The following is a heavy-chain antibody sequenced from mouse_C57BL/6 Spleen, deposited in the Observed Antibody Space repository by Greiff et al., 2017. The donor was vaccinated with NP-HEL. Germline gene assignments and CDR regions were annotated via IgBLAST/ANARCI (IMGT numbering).Heavy chain of an antibody. J-gene: IGHJ3*01. CDR3: ARGGYGNYERAWFAY. D-gene: IGHD2-1*01. CDR1: GYTFTSYW. V-gene: IGHV1-55*01. Sequence: QVQLQQSGAELVKPGASVKMSCKASGYTFTSYWITWVKQRPGQGLEWIGDIYPGSGSTNYNEKFKSKATLTVDTSSSTAYMQLSSLTSEDSAVYYCARGGYGNYERAWFAYWGQGTLVTVSA. CDR2: IYPGSGST.